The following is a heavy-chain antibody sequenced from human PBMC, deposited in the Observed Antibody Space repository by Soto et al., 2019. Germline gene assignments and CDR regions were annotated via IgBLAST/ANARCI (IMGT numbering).Heavy chain of an antibody. CDR1: WGSISSYY. J-gene: IGHJ5*02. D-gene: IGHD2-15*01. CDR3: ARGRGYCSGDSCYPFDP. V-gene: IGHV4-59*01. Sequence: SETLSLTCTVSWGSISSYYWSWIRQPPGKGLEWIGYIYYSGSTNYNPSLKSRVTISVDTSKNQFSLKLSSVTAADTAVYYCARGRGYCSGDSCYPFDPWGQGTLVTVSS. CDR2: IYYSGST.